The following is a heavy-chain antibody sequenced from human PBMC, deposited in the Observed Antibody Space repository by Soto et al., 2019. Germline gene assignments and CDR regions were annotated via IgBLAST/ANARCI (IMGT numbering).Heavy chain of an antibody. CDR1: GYTYSNYG. V-gene: IGHV1-18*01. J-gene: IGHJ4*02. D-gene: IGHD5-12*01. CDR3: ARDLVPGYTGFSDY. Sequence: ASVKPSCKTSGYTYSNYGINWVRQAPGQGLEWMGWISAYNGNTNFAQKLQGRVSLTTDTSSTTAYMELRSLTSDDTAVYYCARDLVPGYTGFSDYWGQGTLVTVSS. CDR2: ISAYNGNT.